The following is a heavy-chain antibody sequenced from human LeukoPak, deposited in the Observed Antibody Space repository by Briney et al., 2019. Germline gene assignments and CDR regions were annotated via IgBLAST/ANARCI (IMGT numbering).Heavy chain of an antibody. CDR2: IIPIFGTA. CDR3: ARQWRYCSSTSCLHFDY. J-gene: IGHJ4*02. V-gene: IGHV1-69*05. Sequence: GASVKVSCKASGGTFSSYAISWVRQAPGQGLEWMGGIIPIFGTANYAQKFQGRVTITTDESTSTAYMELSSLRSEDTAVYYCARQWRYCSSTSCLHFDYWGQGTLVTVSS. CDR1: GGTFSSYA. D-gene: IGHD2-2*01.